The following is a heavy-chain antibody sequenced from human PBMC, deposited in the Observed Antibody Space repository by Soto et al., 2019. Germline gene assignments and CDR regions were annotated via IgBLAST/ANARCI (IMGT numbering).Heavy chain of an antibody. D-gene: IGHD5-18*01. Sequence: PGGSLRLSCVASGFTVSNNYMHWVRQAPGKGLEWVAVISYDGSNKYYADSVKGRFTISRDNSKNTLYLQMNSLRAEDTAVYYCARDQGYSYGYYYYYGMDVWGQGTTVTVSS. CDR2: ISYDGSNK. CDR1: GFTVSNNY. CDR3: ARDQGYSYGYYYYYGMDV. V-gene: IGHV3-30-3*01. J-gene: IGHJ6*02.